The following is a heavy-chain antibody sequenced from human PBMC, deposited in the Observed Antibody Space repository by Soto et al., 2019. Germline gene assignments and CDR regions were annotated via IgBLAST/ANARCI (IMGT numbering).Heavy chain of an antibody. D-gene: IGHD3-22*01. CDR1: GFTFRSYW. J-gene: IGHJ4*02. CDR2: IKQDGSEK. Sequence: GGSLRLSCAASGFTFRSYWMSWVRQAPGKGLEWVATIKQDGSEKDYVDSVKGRFTISRDNAKNSLDLQMNSLRAEDTAVYYCARGGISMILVAAFDYWGQGALVTVSS. CDR3: ARGGISMILVAAFDY. V-gene: IGHV3-7*01.